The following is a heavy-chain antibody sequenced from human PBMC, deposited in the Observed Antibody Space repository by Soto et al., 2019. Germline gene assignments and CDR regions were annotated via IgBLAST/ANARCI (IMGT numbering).Heavy chain of an antibody. J-gene: IGHJ6*03. D-gene: IGHD6-13*01. CDR1: GYTLTELS. CDR2: FDPEDGET. V-gene: IGHV1-24*01. CDR3: ANSFVAAAGNSYYMDV. Sequence: ASVKVSCKVSGYTLTELSMHWVRQAPGKGLEWMGGFDPEDGETIYAQKFKGRVTMTEDTSTDTAYMELSSLRSEDTAVYYCANSFVAAAGNSYYMDVWGKGTTVTVSS.